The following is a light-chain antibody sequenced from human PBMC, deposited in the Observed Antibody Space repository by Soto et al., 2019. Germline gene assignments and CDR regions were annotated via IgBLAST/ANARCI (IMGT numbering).Light chain of an antibody. CDR1: QSISSH. CDR2: AAS. CDR3: QQSHSAPLT. V-gene: IGKV1-39*01. Sequence: QMTQSPSSLFASVGDRVTITCRASQSISSHLNWYQQKVGQTPRLLIYAASTLQSEVPPRFRGSGSGTEFTLTISGLQREDFATYYCQQSHSAPLTFGGGTKIQI. J-gene: IGKJ4*01.